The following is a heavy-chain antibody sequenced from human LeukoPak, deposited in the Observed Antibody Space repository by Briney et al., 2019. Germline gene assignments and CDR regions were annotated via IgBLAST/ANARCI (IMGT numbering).Heavy chain of an antibody. CDR1: GFTFSSYS. J-gene: IGHJ4*02. CDR3: ASGPQWLVQTEVDY. V-gene: IGHV3-21*01. Sequence: GGSLRLSCAASGFTFSSYSINWVRQAPGKGLEWVSSISSSSSYIYYADSVKGRFTISRDNAKNSLYLQMNSLRAEDTAVYYCASGPQWLVQTEVDYWGQGTLVTVSS. CDR2: ISSSSSYI. D-gene: IGHD6-19*01.